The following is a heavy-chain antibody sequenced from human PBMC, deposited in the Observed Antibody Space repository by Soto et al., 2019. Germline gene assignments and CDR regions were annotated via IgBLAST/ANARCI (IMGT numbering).Heavy chain of an antibody. Sequence: QVHLVQSGAEVKRPGDSVKVSCQASGYTFTDYHIHWERQAPGQGLEWKGRVTPRSGEDYYSPKFRGRVTFTRDTSISIAYMELTTLKFDDTAVFYCARVPILGPTGDFDYWGQLTLATVSS. D-gene: IGHD1-26*01. J-gene: IGHJ4*02. CDR1: GYTFTDYH. V-gene: IGHV1-2*02. CDR3: ARVPILGPTGDFDY. CDR2: VTPRSGED.